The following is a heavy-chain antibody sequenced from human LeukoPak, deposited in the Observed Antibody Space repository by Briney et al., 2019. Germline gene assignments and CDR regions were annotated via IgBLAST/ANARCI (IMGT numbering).Heavy chain of an antibody. CDR1: GYTFTSYY. Sequence: ASVKVSCKASGYTFTSYYMHWVRQAPGQGLEWMGWINPNSGGTNYAQKFQGRVTMTRDTSISTAYMELSRLRSDDTAVYYCARDLRAYCGGDCPSSYWGQGTLVTVSS. J-gene: IGHJ4*02. V-gene: IGHV1-2*02. CDR3: ARDLRAYCGGDCPSSY. D-gene: IGHD2-21*02. CDR2: INPNSGGT.